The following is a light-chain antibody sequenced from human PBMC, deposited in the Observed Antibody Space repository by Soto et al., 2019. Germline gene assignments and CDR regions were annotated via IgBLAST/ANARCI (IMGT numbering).Light chain of an antibody. J-gene: IGLJ2*01. CDR1: SSNIGAGYD. CDR3: HSYDSSLSVV. CDR2: ANS. V-gene: IGLV1-40*01. Sequence: QSLLTQPPSVSGAPGQRVTISCTGSSSNIGAGYDVHWYQQLPGTAPKLLIYANSNRPSGVPDRFSGSKSGTSASLAITGLQAEDEADYYCHSYDSSLSVVFGGGTKLTVL.